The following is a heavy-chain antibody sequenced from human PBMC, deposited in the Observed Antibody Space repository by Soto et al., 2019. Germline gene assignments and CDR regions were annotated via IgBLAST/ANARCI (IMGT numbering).Heavy chain of an antibody. Sequence: ASVKVSCKASGYTFTSYGISWVRQAPGQGLEWMGWISAYNGNTNYAQKLQGRVTMTTDTSTSTAYMELRSLRSDDTAVYYCARDSGPIVVVVAATYDYFDYWGQGTLVTVSS. CDR3: ARDSGPIVVVVAATYDYFDY. D-gene: IGHD2-15*01. CDR1: GYTFTSYG. V-gene: IGHV1-18*01. J-gene: IGHJ4*02. CDR2: ISAYNGNT.